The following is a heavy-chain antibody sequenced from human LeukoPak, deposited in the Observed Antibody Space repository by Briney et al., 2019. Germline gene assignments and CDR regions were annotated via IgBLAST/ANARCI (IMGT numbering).Heavy chain of an antibody. J-gene: IGHJ5*02. CDR2: ISYTGST. CDR3: ARQGIYGSAVYWFGP. D-gene: IGHD3-10*01. Sequence: KPSETLSLTCTVSSGSIGNSDYFWGWIRQPPVKGLEWIGSISYTGSTYYNPSLKSRVIISVDTSKNQFSLTLNSVTAADTAVYYCARQGIYGSAVYWFGPWGQGTLVTVSS. CDR1: SGSIGNSDYF. V-gene: IGHV4-39*01.